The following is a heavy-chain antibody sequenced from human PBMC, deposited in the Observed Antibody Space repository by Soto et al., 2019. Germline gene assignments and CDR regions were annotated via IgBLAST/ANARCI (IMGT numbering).Heavy chain of an antibody. V-gene: IGHV4-61*01. D-gene: IGHD3-22*01. CDR2: IYYSGST. CDR3: ASADYYDSSGQGAGY. J-gene: IGHJ4*02. Sequence: SETLSLTCAVSGGSVSSGSYYWSWIRQPPGKGLEWIGYIYYSGSTNYNPSLKSRVTISVDTSKNQFSLKLSSVTAADTVVYYCASADYYDSSGQGAGYWGQGTLVTVSS. CDR1: GGSVSSGSYY.